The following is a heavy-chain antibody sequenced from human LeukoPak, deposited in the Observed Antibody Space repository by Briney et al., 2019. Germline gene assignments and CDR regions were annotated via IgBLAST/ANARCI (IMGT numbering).Heavy chain of an antibody. CDR1: GFIFNIYS. V-gene: IGHV3-48*02. Sequence: GGSLRLSCAASGFIFNIYSMNWVRQAPGKGLEWVSYISSSGSTIYYADSVKGRFTISRGNAKNFLYLQMNSLRDEDTAVYYCAGGVNSGNYNYWYFDLWGRGTLVTVSS. D-gene: IGHD1-26*01. CDR3: AGGVNSGNYNYWYFDL. J-gene: IGHJ2*01. CDR2: ISSSGSTI.